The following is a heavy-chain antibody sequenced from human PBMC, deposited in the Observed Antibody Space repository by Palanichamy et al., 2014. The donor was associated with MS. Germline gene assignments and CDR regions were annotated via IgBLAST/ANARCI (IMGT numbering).Heavy chain of an antibody. V-gene: IGHV3-21*01. J-gene: IGHJ4*02. Sequence: NWVRQAPGKGLEWVASISGTSIYINYADSLKGRFTISRDNAKNSLYLQMNSLRTEDTAVYYCARESLSSSSWSPYWGQGTLVTVSS. D-gene: IGHD6-13*01. CDR2: ISGTSIYI. CDR3: ARESLSSSSWSPY.